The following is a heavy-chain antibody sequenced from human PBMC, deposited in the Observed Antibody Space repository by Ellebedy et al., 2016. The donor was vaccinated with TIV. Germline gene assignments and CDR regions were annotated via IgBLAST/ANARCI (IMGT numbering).Heavy chain of an antibody. CDR3: ARTTTMTTFGPFDL. V-gene: IGHV3-23*01. CDR1: GFMFSSYA. D-gene: IGHD3-16*01. Sequence: PGGSLRLSCEASGFMFSSYAMSWVRQAPGKGLEWVSTISGNGRRADYRGSLKGRFTISRDNSKNTLYLQMNSLRAEDTAVYYCARTTTMTTFGPFDLWGQGTRVTVSS. CDR2: ISGNGRRA. J-gene: IGHJ3*01.